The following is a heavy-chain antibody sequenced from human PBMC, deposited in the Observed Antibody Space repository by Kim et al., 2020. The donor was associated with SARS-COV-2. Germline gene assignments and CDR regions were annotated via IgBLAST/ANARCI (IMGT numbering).Heavy chain of an antibody. D-gene: IGHD2-8*02. Sequence: ADSVKGRFTISRDNSKNTLYLQMSSRRAEDTAVYYCVKDREGTGGYFDYWGQGTLVTVSS. CDR3: VKDREGTGGYFDY. V-gene: IGHV3-64D*06. J-gene: IGHJ4*02.